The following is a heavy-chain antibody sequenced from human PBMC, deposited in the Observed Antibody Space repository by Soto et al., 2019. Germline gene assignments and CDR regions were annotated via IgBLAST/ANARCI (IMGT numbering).Heavy chain of an antibody. CDR2: ISPGGGST. Sequence: EVQLLESGGDLVQPGGSLRLSCAASGFTFSSYAMSWVRQAPGKGLEWVSTISPGGGSTYYADSVEGRFTISRDNSKSTLHLQLNSLRDDDTAAYYCAKDRGSGDQGRVRFDPWGQGTLVTVSS. J-gene: IGHJ5*02. D-gene: IGHD2-15*01. V-gene: IGHV3-23*01. CDR1: GFTFSSYA. CDR3: AKDRGSGDQGRVRFDP.